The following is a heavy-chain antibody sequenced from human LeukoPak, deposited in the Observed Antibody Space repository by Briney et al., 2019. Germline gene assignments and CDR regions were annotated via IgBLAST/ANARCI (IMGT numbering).Heavy chain of an antibody. J-gene: IGHJ1*01. D-gene: IGHD2-2*01. CDR1: GFTFTTYW. Sequence: GGSLRLSCAASGFTFTTYWMYWVRQAPGKGLVWVSRINTDGSATTYADSVKGRFTVSRDNAKNTLYLQMNSLRAEDTAVYYCATYSSSNGREFQYWGQGTLVTVSS. CDR3: ATYSSSNGREFQY. CDR2: INTDGSAT. V-gene: IGHV3-74*01.